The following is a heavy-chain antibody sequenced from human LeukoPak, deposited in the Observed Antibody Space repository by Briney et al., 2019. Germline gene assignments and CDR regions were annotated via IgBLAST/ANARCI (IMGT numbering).Heavy chain of an antibody. CDR2: IYHSGST. CDR1: GGSISSYY. J-gene: IGHJ4*02. CDR3: ARGRGWRGYFDY. V-gene: IGHV4-59*12. Sequence: SETLSLTCTVSGGSISSYYWSWIRQPPGKGLEWIGYIYHSGSTYYNPSLKSRVTISVDRSKNQFSLKLSSVTAADTAVYYCARGRGWRGYFDYWGQGTLVTVSS. D-gene: IGHD2-15*01.